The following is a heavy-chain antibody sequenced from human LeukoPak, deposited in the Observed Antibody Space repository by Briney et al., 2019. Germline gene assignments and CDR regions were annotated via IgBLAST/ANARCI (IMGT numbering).Heavy chain of an antibody. V-gene: IGHV1-24*01. CDR2: FDPEDGEA. Sequence: EASVKVSCKVSGYTLTELSMHWVRPAPGKGLEWMGGFDPEDGEANSAQKFQGRVTMTEDTSTDTAYMELSSLRSEDTAVYYCATWWGSDGMDVWGQGTTVTVSS. J-gene: IGHJ6*02. CDR1: GYTLTELS. CDR3: ATWWGSDGMDV. D-gene: IGHD2-15*01.